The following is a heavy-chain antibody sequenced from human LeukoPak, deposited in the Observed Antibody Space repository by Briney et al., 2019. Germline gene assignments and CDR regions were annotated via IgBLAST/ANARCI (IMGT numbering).Heavy chain of an antibody. CDR3: AKAHGYSSGWHGY. D-gene: IGHD6-19*01. Sequence: GGSLRLSCAASGFTFSSYAMTWVRQAPGKGLEWVSGISGSGGSTYYADSGKGRFSISRDNSKNTLYLQMNSLRAEDTAVYYCAKAHGYSSGWHGYWGQGTLVTVSS. CDR1: GFTFSSYA. J-gene: IGHJ4*02. V-gene: IGHV3-23*01. CDR2: ISGSGGST.